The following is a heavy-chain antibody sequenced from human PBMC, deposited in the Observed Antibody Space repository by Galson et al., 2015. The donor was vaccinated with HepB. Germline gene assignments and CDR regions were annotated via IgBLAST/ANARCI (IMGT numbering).Heavy chain of an antibody. CDR1: GFTFSSYS. CDR2: ISSSSTI. Sequence: SLRLSCAASGFTFSSYSMNWVRQAPGKGLEWVSYISSSSTIYYADSVKGRFTISRDNAKNSLYLQMNSLRDEDTAVYYCARAVLEMATIETYYFDYWGQGTLVTVSS. D-gene: IGHD5-24*01. V-gene: IGHV3-48*02. CDR3: ARAVLEMATIETYYFDY. J-gene: IGHJ4*02.